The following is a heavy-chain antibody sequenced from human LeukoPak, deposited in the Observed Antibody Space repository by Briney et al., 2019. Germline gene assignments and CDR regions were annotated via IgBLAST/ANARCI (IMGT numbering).Heavy chain of an antibody. J-gene: IGHJ4*02. D-gene: IGHD3-22*01. CDR1: GFPFRSHW. Sequence: GGSLRLSCAASGFPFRSHWMHWVRQVPGKGLVWVSHISTDGTTTNYADSVKGRFTISRDNAKDTLYLQLNSLRAEDTAIYYCARSLVYSSGGWGQGTLVTVSS. CDR3: ARSLVYSSGG. CDR2: ISTDGTTT. V-gene: IGHV3-74*01.